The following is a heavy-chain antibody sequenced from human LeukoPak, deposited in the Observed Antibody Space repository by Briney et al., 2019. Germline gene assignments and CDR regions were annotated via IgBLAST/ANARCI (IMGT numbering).Heavy chain of an antibody. CDR2: INWSGDST. CDR3: AIHRTASDY. Sequence: GGSLRLSCAASGFTFDDYGMSWVRQAPGKGLEWISGINWSGDSTGYADSVKGRFTISRDNAKNSLYLQMNSLRPEDTAVYYCAIHRTASDYWGQGTLVTVSS. V-gene: IGHV3-20*04. CDR1: GFTFDDYG. D-gene: IGHD6-25*01. J-gene: IGHJ4*02.